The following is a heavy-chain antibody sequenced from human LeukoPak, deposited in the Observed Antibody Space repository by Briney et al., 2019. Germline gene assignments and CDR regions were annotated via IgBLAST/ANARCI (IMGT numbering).Heavy chain of an antibody. V-gene: IGHV4-59*01. D-gene: IGHD4-17*01. J-gene: IGHJ3*01. CDR1: GGTFSTYY. CDR2: VYSSGSTNYS. Sequence: SETLSLTCTISGGTFSTYYWSWIRQPPGKGLEWIGYVYSSGSTNYSNYNPSLKSRVAISVDPSKNQFSLKLSSVTAADTAVYYCARAGHYGEYGLDVWGQGTMVSVSS. CDR3: ARAGHYGEYGLDV.